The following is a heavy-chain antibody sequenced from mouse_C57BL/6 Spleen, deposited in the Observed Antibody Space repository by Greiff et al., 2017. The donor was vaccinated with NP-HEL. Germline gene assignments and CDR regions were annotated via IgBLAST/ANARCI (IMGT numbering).Heavy chain of an antibody. J-gene: IGHJ3*01. Sequence: FPLPPSVPELVKPGASFPISFPASGYSFTDYNMNWVKQSNGKSLEWIGVINPNYGTTIYNQKFKGKATLTVDQSSSTAYMQLNSLTSEDSAVYYCARSMAGSSPFAYWGQGTLVTVSA. CDR1: GYSFTDYN. D-gene: IGHD1-1*01. CDR3: ARSMAGSSPFAY. CDR2: INPNYGTT. V-gene: IGHV1-39*01.